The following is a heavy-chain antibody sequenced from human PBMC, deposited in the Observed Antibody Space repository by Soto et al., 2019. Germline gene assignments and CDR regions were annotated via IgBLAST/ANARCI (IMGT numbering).Heavy chain of an antibody. CDR3: AKVRYSSPMGYYYGMDV. D-gene: IGHD6-19*01. CDR1: RVAFSKFI. V-gene: IGHV1-69*13. J-gene: IGHJ6*02. Sequence: SVKVSCKAPRVAFSKFIVTWVRQAPGLGLEWVGGIIPIFGTANYAQKFQGRVTITADESTSTSYMEVNNLRSEDTAVYYCAKVRYSSPMGYYYGMDVWGHGTTVTVSS. CDR2: IIPIFGTA.